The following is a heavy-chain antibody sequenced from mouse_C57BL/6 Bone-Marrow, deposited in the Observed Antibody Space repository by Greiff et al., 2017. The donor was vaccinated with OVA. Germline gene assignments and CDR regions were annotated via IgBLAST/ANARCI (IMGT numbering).Heavy chain of an antibody. CDR3: ARVYYYGSSYLYAMDY. CDR1: GYTFTDYY. J-gene: IGHJ4*01. Sequence: VQLQQSGAELVRPGASVKLSCKASGYTFTDYYINWVKQRPGQGLEWIARIYPGSGNTYYNEKFKGKATLTAEKSSSTAYMQLSSLTSEDSAVYFCARVYYYGSSYLYAMDYWGQGTSVTVSS. V-gene: IGHV1-76*01. CDR2: IYPGSGNT. D-gene: IGHD1-1*01.